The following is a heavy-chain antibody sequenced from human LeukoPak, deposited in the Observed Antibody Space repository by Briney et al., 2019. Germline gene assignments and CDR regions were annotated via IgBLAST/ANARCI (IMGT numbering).Heavy chain of an antibody. CDR2: IYHSGSA. Sequence: PPETLSLTCTLSGGSISTYYWSWIRQPPGKGLEWIGYIYHSGSANYNPSLKSRVTISVDTSKNQFSPKLSSVTAADTAVYYCARGGGYASPIGYWGQGALVTVSS. J-gene: IGHJ4*02. CDR1: GGSISTYY. CDR3: ARGGGYASPIGY. D-gene: IGHD5-12*01. V-gene: IGHV4-59*01.